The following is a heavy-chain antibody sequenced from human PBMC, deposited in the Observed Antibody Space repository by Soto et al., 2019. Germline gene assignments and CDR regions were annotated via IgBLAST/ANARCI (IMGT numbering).Heavy chain of an antibody. V-gene: IGHV3-74*01. Sequence: GGSLRLSCAASGFMFSSYWMHWVRQAPGKGLVWVSRINSDGSSRSYADSVKGRFTISRDNAKLYLQMNSLRAEDTAVYYCARGSGYRYGYEYYGMDVWGQGSTVTVSS. CDR2: INSDGSSR. D-gene: IGHD5-18*01. J-gene: IGHJ6*02. CDR3: ARGSGYRYGYEYYGMDV. CDR1: GFMFSSYW.